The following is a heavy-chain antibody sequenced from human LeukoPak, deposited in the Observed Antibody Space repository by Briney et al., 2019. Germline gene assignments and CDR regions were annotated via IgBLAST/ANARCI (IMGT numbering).Heavy chain of an antibody. Sequence: GASVKVSCKASGYTFTSYDINWVRQATGQGLEWMGWMNPNSGNTGYAQKFQGRVTMTRNTSISTAYMELSSLRSEDTAVYYCATGSPPGNTAWYSHDAFDIWGQGTMVTVSS. CDR2: MNPNSGNT. CDR3: ATGSPPGNTAWYSHDAFDI. D-gene: IGHD5-18*01. V-gene: IGHV1-8*01. CDR1: GYTFTSYD. J-gene: IGHJ3*02.